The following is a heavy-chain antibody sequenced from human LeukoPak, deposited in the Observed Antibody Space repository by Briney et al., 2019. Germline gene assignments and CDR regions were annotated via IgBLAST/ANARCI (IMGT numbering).Heavy chain of an antibody. J-gene: IGHJ3*02. CDR1: GFTFDDYG. CDR3: ARENSGITMIVVVIKDNAFDI. CDR2: ISYDGSNK. V-gene: IGHV3-30*03. D-gene: IGHD3-22*01. Sequence: GGSLRLSCAAPGFTFDDYGMSWVRQAPGKGLEWVAVISYDGSNKYYADSVKGRFTISRDNSKNTLYLQMNSLRAEDTAVYYCARENSGITMIVVVIKDNAFDIWGQGTMVTVSS.